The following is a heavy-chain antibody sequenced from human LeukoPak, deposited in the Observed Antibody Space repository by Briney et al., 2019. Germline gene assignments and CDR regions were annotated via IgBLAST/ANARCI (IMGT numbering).Heavy chain of an antibody. CDR3: ARDHEWELLSAFDI. CDR2: ISSSTSTI. D-gene: IGHD1-26*01. CDR1: RFSSTTYG. V-gene: IGHV3-48*02. Sequence: RGTLRLSRAASRFSSTTYGMNSVRQAPGKGVGWGSYISSSTSTIYYGDSVKGRFTISRDNAKNSVYLQMNSLRDEDTAVYYCARDHEWELLSAFDIWGQGTMVTVSS. J-gene: IGHJ3*02.